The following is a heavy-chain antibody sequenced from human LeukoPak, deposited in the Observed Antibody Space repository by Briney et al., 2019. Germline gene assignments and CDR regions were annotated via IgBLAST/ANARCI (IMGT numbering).Heavy chain of an antibody. V-gene: IGHV1-46*01. CDR2: INPSGGST. CDR1: GYIFTSYY. CDR3: ARDLRVYSNYPLFDY. Sequence: ASVKVSCKACGYIFTSYYMHWVRQAPGQGLEWVGIINPSGGSTSYAQKVQGRVTMTRDMSTSIVYMELSSLRSEDTAVYYCARDLRVYSNYPLFDYWGQGTLVTVSS. D-gene: IGHD4-11*01. J-gene: IGHJ4*02.